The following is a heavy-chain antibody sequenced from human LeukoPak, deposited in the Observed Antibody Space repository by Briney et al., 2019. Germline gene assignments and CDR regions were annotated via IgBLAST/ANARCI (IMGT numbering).Heavy chain of an antibody. V-gene: IGHV3-48*03. CDR3: AAKEGTRSDFDY. D-gene: IGHD1-14*01. CDR1: GFTFSSYE. Sequence: GGSLRLSCVASGFTFSSYEVNWARQAPGKGLEWVSYISSSGSTTNYADSAKGRFTISRDNAKNSLYLQINSLRGEDTAVYYCAAKEGTRSDFDYWGQGTLVTVAS. CDR2: ISSSGSTT. J-gene: IGHJ4*02.